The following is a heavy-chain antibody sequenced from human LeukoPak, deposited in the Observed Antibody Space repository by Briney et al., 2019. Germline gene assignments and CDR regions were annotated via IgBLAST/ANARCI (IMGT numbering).Heavy chain of an antibody. Sequence: GGSLRLSCAASGFTFSNYWLRWVRQAPGKGLECVANIKQDGSEEYYVDSVKGRFTISRDNAKNSLYLQMNSLRAEDTAVYCCARDRPYYYFDYWGQGTLVTVSS. CDR2: IKQDGSEE. CDR1: GFTFSNYW. D-gene: IGHD2-21*01. J-gene: IGHJ4*02. V-gene: IGHV3-7*04. CDR3: ARDRPYYYFDY.